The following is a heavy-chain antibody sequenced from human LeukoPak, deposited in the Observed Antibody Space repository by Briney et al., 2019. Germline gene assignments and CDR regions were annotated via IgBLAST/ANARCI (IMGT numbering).Heavy chain of an antibody. J-gene: IGHJ4*02. Sequence: GGSLRLSCAASGFTVSSNYMSWVRQAPGKGLEWVSVIYSGGSTYYADSVKGRFTISRDNAKNSLYLQMNSLRAEDTAVYYCARKTQQLVGLGLGYWGQGTLVTVSP. CDR2: IYSGGST. D-gene: IGHD6-13*01. CDR1: GFTVSSNY. V-gene: IGHV3-66*01. CDR3: ARKTQQLVGLGLGY.